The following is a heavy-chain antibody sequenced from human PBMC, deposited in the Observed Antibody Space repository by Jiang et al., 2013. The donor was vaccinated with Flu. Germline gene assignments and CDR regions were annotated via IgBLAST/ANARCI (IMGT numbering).Heavy chain of an antibody. D-gene: IGHD2-15*01. Sequence: RLSCAASGFTFSSYAMSWVRQXPGKGLEWVSGISGSGGSTYHADSVKGRFSISRDNSKNTLYLQMNSLRAEDTAVYYCAKDLGYCSGGSCYALFQHWGQGTLVSVSS. V-gene: IGHV3-23*01. J-gene: IGHJ1*01. CDR1: GFTFSSYA. CDR3: AKDLGYCSGGSCYALFQH. CDR2: ISGSGGST.